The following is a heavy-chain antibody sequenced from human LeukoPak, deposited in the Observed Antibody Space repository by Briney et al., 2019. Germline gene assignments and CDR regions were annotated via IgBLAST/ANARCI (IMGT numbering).Heavy chain of an antibody. J-gene: IGHJ4*02. V-gene: IGHV7-4-1*02. CDR3: ARVGYFDWLLSPYFDY. CDR1: GYTFTSYA. D-gene: IGHD3-9*01. Sequence: ASVKVSCKASGYTFTSYAMNWVRQAPGQGLEWMGWINTNTGNPTYAQGFTGRFVFSLDTSVSTAYLQISSLKAEDTAVYYCARVGYFDWLLSPYFDYWGQGTLVTVSS. CDR2: INTNTGNP.